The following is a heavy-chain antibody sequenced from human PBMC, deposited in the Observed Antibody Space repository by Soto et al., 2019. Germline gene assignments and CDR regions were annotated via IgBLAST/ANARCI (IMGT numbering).Heavy chain of an antibody. Sequence: GGSLRLSCAASGFTFSSYAMHWVRQAPGNGLEWVAVISYDGSNKYYADSVKGRFTISRDNSKNTLYLQMNSLRAEDTAVYYCARNLMVRGGKRPFYYYYGMDVWGQGTTVTVSS. CDR2: ISYDGSNK. J-gene: IGHJ6*02. V-gene: IGHV3-30-3*01. CDR1: GFTFSSYA. D-gene: IGHD3-10*01. CDR3: ARNLMVRGGKRPFYYYYGMDV.